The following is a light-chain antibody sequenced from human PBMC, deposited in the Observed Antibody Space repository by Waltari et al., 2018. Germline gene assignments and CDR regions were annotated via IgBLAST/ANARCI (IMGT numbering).Light chain of an antibody. CDR3: AAWDDSLSGPV. V-gene: IGLV1-47*01. Sequence: QSVLTQPPSASGTPGQRVTISCSGSRSNIGSNPVYWFHQPPGTAPKILIYRNNVRPSGVPDRFSGSKSGTSASLAISGLRSDDEADYYCAAWDDSLSGPVFGGGTNLTVL. CDR1: RSNIGSNP. CDR2: RNN. J-gene: IGLJ2*01.